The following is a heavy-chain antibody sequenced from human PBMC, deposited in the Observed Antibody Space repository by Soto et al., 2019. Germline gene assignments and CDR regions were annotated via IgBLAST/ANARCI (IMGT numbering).Heavy chain of an antibody. CDR2: INHSGST. D-gene: IGHD1-1*01. J-gene: IGHJ4*02. CDR1: GGSFSGYY. Sequence: QVQLQQWGAGLLKPSETLSLTCAVYGGSFSGYYWSWIRQPPGKGLEWIGEINHSGSTNYNPSLKSRVTISVDTSKNQFSLKLSSVTAADTAVYYCARGLYWNVVFHDYWGQGTLVTVSS. CDR3: ARGLYWNVVFHDY. V-gene: IGHV4-34*01.